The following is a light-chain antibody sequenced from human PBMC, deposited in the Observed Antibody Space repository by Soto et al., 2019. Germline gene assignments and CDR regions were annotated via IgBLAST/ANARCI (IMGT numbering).Light chain of an antibody. J-gene: IGKJ4*01. V-gene: IGKV3D-20*01. Sequence: EIVLTQSPATLSLSPRERATLSCGASQSINNNYLAWYQQTPGLAPRLLIYDASTTAAGIPDRFSGSGSGTDFTLTISRLEPEDFAVYYCQEFDNLISFGGGTKVEIK. CDR2: DAS. CDR3: QEFDNLIS. CDR1: QSINNNY.